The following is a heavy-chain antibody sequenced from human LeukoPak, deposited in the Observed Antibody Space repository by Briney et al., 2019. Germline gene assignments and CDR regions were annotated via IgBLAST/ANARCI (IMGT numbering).Heavy chain of an antibody. Sequence: KPGGSLRLSCAASGFTFSTNSMNWVRQAPGKGLEWVASISSSGSYIYYPDSVKGRFTVSRDNAKNSVYLQMNSLRAEDTAVYYCARDFITANPKNYGSGSYTWGQGTLVTVSS. CDR3: ARDFITANPKNYGSGSYT. CDR2: ISSSGSYI. CDR1: GFTFSTNS. J-gene: IGHJ5*02. V-gene: IGHV3-21*04. D-gene: IGHD3-10*01.